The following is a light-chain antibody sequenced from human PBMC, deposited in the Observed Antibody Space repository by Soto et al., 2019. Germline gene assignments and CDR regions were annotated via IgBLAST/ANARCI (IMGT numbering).Light chain of an antibody. CDR3: GTWDSSLSVVL. V-gene: IGLV1-51*01. Sequence: QSVLTQPPSVSAAPGQKVTISCSGSNSNIGNNYVSWYQQLPGTAPKLLIYDNNKRPSGIPDRFSGSKSGTSATLAITGLQTGDEADYYCGGTWDSSLSVVLFGGGTQLTVL. CDR1: NSNIGNNY. J-gene: IGLJ2*01. CDR2: DNN.